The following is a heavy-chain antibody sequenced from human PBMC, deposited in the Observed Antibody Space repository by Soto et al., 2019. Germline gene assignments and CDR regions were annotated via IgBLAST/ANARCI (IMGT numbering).Heavy chain of an antibody. J-gene: IGHJ4*02. V-gene: IGHV4-30-4*01. D-gene: IGHD3-3*01. CDR3: ARAPVGLDTISYFDY. CDR2: IYNGGST. Sequence: SETLSLTCTVSGDSVSSVGFHWAWLRRPPGKGLEWIGYIYNGGSTYYRPSLESRMRMSLDATRNHYSLRLTSVTAADTAVYFCARAPVGLDTISYFDYWGQGKLVTVSS. CDR1: GDSVSSVGFH.